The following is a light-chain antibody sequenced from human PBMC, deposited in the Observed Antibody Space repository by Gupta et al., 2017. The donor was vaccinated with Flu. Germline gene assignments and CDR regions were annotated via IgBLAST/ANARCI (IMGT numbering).Light chain of an antibody. J-gene: IGKJ1*01. CDR2: KAS. Sequence: DIQMTQSPSHLSASVGDRVTITCRASQSISSWLAWYQQKAEKAPKLLIYKASNLESGVPSRFSGSGYETEFTLTISSPQHDDSANYYCQQYNNYWTFGQGTKVEIK. CDR3: QQYNNYWT. CDR1: QSISSW. V-gene: IGKV1-5*03.